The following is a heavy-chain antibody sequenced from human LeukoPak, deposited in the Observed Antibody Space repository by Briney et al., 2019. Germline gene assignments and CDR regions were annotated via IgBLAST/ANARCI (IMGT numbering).Heavy chain of an antibody. D-gene: IGHD3-10*01. CDR3: ARAADGTMVRGVIMDYYYYMDV. CDR2: IYHSGST. J-gene: IGHJ6*03. V-gene: IGHV4-30-2*01. CDR1: GGSISSGGYS. Sequence: SQTLSLTCAVSGGSISSGGYSWSWIRQPPGKGLEWIGYIYHSGSTYYNPSLKSRVTISVDRSKNQFSLKLSSVTAADTAVYYCARAADGTMVRGVIMDYYYYMDVWGKGTTVTVSS.